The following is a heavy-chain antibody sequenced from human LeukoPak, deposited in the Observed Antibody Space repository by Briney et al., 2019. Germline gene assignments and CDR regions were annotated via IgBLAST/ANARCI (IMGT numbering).Heavy chain of an antibody. J-gene: IGHJ6*02. V-gene: IGHV3-74*01. CDR3: ASSTYYYDSSGYYHPGSYYYYGMDV. Sequence: GGSLRLSCAVSGFTFRSYWMHWVRQAPGKGLVWVSRINSDGSSTSYADSVKGRFTISRDNAKNTLYLQMNSLRAEDTAVYYCASSTYYYDSSGYYHPGSYYYYGMDVWGQGTTVTVSS. D-gene: IGHD3-22*01. CDR2: INSDGSST. CDR1: GFTFRSYW.